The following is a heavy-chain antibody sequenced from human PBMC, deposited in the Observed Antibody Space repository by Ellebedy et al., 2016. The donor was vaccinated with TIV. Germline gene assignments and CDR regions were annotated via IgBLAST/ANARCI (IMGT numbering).Heavy chain of an antibody. CDR2: IYSGGST. J-gene: IGHJ4*02. CDR1: GFTVSSNY. V-gene: IGHV3-66*01. CDR3: ASRIKMM. Sequence: LSLTCAASGFTVSSNYMSWVRQAPGKGLEWVSVIYSGGSTYYADSVKGRFTISRDNSKNTLYLQMNSLRAEDTAVYYCASRIKMMWGQGTLVTVSS. D-gene: IGHD3-16*01.